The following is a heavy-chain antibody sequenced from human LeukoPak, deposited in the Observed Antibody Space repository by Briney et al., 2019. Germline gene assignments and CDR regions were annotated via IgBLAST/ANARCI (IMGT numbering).Heavy chain of an antibody. D-gene: IGHD4/OR15-4a*01. J-gene: IGHJ2*01. V-gene: IGHV4-38-2*02. CDR1: GYSISSGYY. Sequence: SETLSLTCTVSGYSISSGYYWGWIRQPPGKGLEWTGSIDHSGSTYYNPSLKSRITISVDTSKNQFSLKLSSVTAADTAVYYCARGRRIVVLPGRGFFDLWGRGTLVTVSS. CDR3: ARGRRIVVLPGRGFFDL. CDR2: IDHSGST.